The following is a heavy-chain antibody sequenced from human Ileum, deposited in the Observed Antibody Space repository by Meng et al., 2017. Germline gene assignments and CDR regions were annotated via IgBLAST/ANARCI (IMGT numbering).Heavy chain of an antibody. CDR2: TYYRSKWYN. Sequence: QVQVQQSGSRLERPSQTMSLSCAISGYSFTRKGATWNWIRQSPARGLEWLGRTYYRSKWYNDYAVSVKGRITINPDTSKNQFSLQLNSMTAEDTAVYYCARGSWGFDFWGQGTLVTVSS. D-gene: IGHD7-27*01. J-gene: IGHJ4*02. V-gene: IGHV6-1*02. CDR3: ARGSWGFDF. CDR1: GYSFTRKGAT.